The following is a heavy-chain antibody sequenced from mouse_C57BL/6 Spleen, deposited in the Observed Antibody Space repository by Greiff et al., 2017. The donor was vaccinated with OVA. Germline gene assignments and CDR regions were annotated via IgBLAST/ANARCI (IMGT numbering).Heavy chain of an antibody. J-gene: IGHJ2*01. Sequence: EVQRVESGGGLVQPGGSLSLSCAASGFTFTDYYMSWVRQPPGKALEWLGFIRNKANSYTTEYSASVKGRFTISRDDSQSILYRQMNALRAEDSTTYYCARYDGYDTYYFYYWGQCTTLTVSS. CDR3: ARYDGYDTYYFYY. D-gene: IGHD2-2*01. CDR1: GFTFTDYY. V-gene: IGHV7-3*01. CDR2: IRNKANSYTT.